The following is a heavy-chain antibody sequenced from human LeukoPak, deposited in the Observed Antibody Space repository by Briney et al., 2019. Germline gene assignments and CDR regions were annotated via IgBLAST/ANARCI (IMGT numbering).Heavy chain of an antibody. J-gene: IGHJ4*02. CDR3: VNDDSSGQFVDY. CDR1: GGSISSGSYY. Sequence: PSETLSLTCTVSGGSISSGSYYWSWIRQPAGKGLEWIGRINTSGSTYYNPSLKSRVTISVDTSKNQFSLKLSSVTAADTAVYYCVNDDSSGQFVDYWGQGTLVTVSS. CDR2: INTSGST. V-gene: IGHV4-61*02. D-gene: IGHD3-22*01.